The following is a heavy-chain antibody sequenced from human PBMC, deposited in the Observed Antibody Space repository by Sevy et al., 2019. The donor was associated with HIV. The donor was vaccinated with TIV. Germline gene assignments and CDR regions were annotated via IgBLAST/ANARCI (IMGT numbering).Heavy chain of an antibody. D-gene: IGHD4-17*01. Sequence: SETLSLTCTVSGGPIDSSSYYWGWLRQPPGKGLEWIGTISYSGSAYYNPSLKSRVTISVDTSKKQFSLRLSSVTAADTAVYYCARRAYGDYVGWFDPWGQGTLVTVSS. J-gene: IGHJ5*02. CDR2: ISYSGSA. CDR3: ARRAYGDYVGWFDP. V-gene: IGHV4-39*01. CDR1: GGPIDSSSYY.